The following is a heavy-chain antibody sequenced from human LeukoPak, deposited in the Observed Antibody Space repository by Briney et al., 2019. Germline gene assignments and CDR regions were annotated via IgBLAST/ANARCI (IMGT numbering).Heavy chain of an antibody. J-gene: IGHJ4*02. V-gene: IGHV4-34*01. CDR3: ARGPADVDIVATKGADY. Sequence: PSETLSLTCAVYGGSCSGYYWSWIRQPPGKGLEWIGEINHSGSTNYNPSLKSRVTISVDTSKNQFSLKLSSVTAADTAVYYCARGPADVDIVATKGADYWGQGTLVTVSS. D-gene: IGHD5-12*01. CDR2: INHSGST. CDR1: GGSCSGYY.